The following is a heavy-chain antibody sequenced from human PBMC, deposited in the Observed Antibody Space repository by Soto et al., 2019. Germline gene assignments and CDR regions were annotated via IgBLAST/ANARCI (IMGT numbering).Heavy chain of an antibody. Sequence: QVQLVQSGAEVRKPGSSVKVSCKAPGGTFSTYIISWVRQAPGQGLEWMGRIIPIPDITNYAQKFQGRVTITADRSTSTAYMELTSLKSDDTDVYYCARDQIATRGDAFDLWGQGTLVTVSS. CDR3: ARDQIATRGDAFDL. V-gene: IGHV1-69*08. D-gene: IGHD2-21*01. CDR1: GGTFSTYI. CDR2: IIPIPDIT. J-gene: IGHJ3*01.